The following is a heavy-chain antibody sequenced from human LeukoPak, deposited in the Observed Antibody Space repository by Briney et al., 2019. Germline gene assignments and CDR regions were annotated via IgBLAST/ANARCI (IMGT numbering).Heavy chain of an antibody. J-gene: IGHJ4*02. V-gene: IGHV3-30*03. CDR2: ISYDGSNK. Sequence: PGRSLRLSCAASGFTFSSYGMHWVRQAPGKGLEWVAVISYDGSNKYHVDSVKGRFTISRDISKNTLYLQMNSLRAEDTAVYYCARHKDWTFDYWGQGTLVTVSS. CDR1: GFTFSSYG. D-gene: IGHD3/OR15-3a*01. CDR3: ARHKDWTFDY.